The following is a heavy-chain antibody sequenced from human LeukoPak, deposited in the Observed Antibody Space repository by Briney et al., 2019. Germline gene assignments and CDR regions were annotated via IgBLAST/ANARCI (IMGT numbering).Heavy chain of an antibody. D-gene: IGHD6-13*01. CDR1: GYSFTSYW. V-gene: IGHV5-51*01. CDR2: IYPGDSDT. Sequence: GESLKISCKGSGYSFTSYWIGWVRQMPGKGLEWMGIIYPGDSDTRYSPSFQGQVTISADKSISTAYLQRSSLKASDTAMYYCARGFGWGIGRTRFDYWGQGTLVTVSS. J-gene: IGHJ4*02. CDR3: ARGFGWGIGRTRFDY.